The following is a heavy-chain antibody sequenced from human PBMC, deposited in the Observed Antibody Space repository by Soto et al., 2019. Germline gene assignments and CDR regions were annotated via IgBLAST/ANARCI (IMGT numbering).Heavy chain of an antibody. Sequence: QVQLVESGGGVVQPGRSLRLSCAASGFTFSSYAMHWVRQAPGKGLEWVAVISYDGSNKYYADSVKGRFTISRDNSKNTLYLQMNSLRAEDTAVYYCARDGGIHYDSSEDAFDIWGQGTMVTVSS. CDR2: ISYDGSNK. J-gene: IGHJ3*02. CDR3: ARDGGIHYDSSEDAFDI. V-gene: IGHV3-30-3*01. D-gene: IGHD3-22*01. CDR1: GFTFSSYA.